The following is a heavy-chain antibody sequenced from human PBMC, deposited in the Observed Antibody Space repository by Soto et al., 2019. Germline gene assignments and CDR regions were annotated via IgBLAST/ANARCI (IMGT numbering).Heavy chain of an antibody. CDR2: ISYDGSNK. D-gene: IGHD2-15*01. CDR3: AREGYCSGGSCYSGYYYYGMDV. Sequence: GGSLRLSCAASGFTFSSYAMHWVRQAPGKGLEWVAVISYDGSNKYYADSVKGRFTISRDNSKNTLYLQMNSLRAEDTAVYYCAREGYCSGGSCYSGYYYYGMDVWGQGTTVTVSS. J-gene: IGHJ6*02. V-gene: IGHV3-30-3*01. CDR1: GFTFSSYA.